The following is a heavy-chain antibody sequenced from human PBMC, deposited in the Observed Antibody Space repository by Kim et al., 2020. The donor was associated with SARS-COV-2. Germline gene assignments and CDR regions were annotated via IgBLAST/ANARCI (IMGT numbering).Heavy chain of an antibody. CDR3: ARVQWLVGGWRWFDP. CDR1: GYTFTGFY. CDR2: INPYSGGT. J-gene: IGHJ5*02. Sequence: ASVKVSCKASGYTFTGFYMNWVRQAPGQGLEWIGWINPYSGGTNYTEKFQGRVTMTRDTSISTAYMELSNVRPDDTAVYYCARVQWLVGGWRWFDPWGQGTLVTVSS. D-gene: IGHD6-19*01. V-gene: IGHV1-2*02.